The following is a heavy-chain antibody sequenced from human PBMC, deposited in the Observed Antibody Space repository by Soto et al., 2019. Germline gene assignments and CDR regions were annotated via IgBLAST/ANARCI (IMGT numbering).Heavy chain of an antibody. CDR3: AAEGPEDWPLAW. V-gene: IGHV2-5*02. CDR1: GVSLSTSGVG. Sequence: QITLKESGPTLVRPTQTLTLTCAFSGVSLSTSGVGVSWIRQPPGKALEWLAVICWDDSKHYSPSLRSRLTITQDTSKCQAVVPMTRLDPTDTGTYFCAAEGPEDWPLAWWGHGTLVTVSP. CDR2: ICWDDSK. D-gene: IGHD3-9*01. J-gene: IGHJ4*01.